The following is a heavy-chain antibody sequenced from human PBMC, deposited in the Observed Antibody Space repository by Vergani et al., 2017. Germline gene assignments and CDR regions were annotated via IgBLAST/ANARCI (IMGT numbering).Heavy chain of an antibody. D-gene: IGHD1-26*01. CDR3: AKIVGAWAYSI. CDR1: GFTFRSNA. Sequence: EVQLLQSEGAVVQPGGSLRLSCVASGFTFRSNAMSWVRQGHGQGLEWGSSIKNTGDSTHYADFVKGRFTISRDNSKNTLYLQMNSLRAEDTAVYYCAKIVGAWAYSIWGRGTLVTVSS. CDR2: IKNTGDST. J-gene: IGHJ4*02. V-gene: IGHV3-23*01.